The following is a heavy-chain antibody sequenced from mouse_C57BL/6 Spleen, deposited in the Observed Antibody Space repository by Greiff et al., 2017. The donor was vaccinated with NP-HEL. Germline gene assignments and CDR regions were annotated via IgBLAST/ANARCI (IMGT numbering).Heavy chain of an antibody. V-gene: IGHV1-52*01. Sequence: VQLQQSGAELVRPGSSVKLSCKASGYTFTSYWMHWVKQRPIQGLEWIGNIDPSDSETHYNQKFKDKATLTVDKSSSTAYMQLSSLTSEDAAVYYCASSSYAMDYWGQGTSVTVSS. D-gene: IGHD1-3*01. J-gene: IGHJ4*01. CDR2: IDPSDSET. CDR3: ASSSYAMDY. CDR1: GYTFTSYW.